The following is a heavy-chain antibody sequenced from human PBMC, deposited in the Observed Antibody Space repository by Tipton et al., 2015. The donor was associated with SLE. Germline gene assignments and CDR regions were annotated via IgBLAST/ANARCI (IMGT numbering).Heavy chain of an antibody. V-gene: IGHV4-59*11. D-gene: IGHD4-17*01. Sequence: TLSLTCTVSGGSISSHYWSWIRQPPGKGLEWIGYIYYSGSTNYNPSLKSRVTISVDTSKNQLSLKLSSVTAADTAVYYCARDLRSMTTVTRGFDLWGRGTLVTVSS. CDR3: ARDLRSMTTVTRGFDL. J-gene: IGHJ2*01. CDR2: IYYSGST. CDR1: GGSISSHY.